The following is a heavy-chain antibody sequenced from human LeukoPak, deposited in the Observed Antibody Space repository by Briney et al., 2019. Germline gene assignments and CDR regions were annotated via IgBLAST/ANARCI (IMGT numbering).Heavy chain of an antibody. D-gene: IGHD6-19*01. V-gene: IGHV3-23*01. J-gene: IGHJ4*02. CDR1: GFTFSSYA. CDR2: TTSRGDST. Sequence: GGSLRLSCAASGFTFSSYAMSWVRQAPEKGLEWVSSTTSRGDSTFYADSVKGRFTISRDNSKNTLFLQMNSLRVEDTAVYYCAKDVAVAGPRYFDYWGQGTLVTVSS. CDR3: AKDVAVAGPRYFDY.